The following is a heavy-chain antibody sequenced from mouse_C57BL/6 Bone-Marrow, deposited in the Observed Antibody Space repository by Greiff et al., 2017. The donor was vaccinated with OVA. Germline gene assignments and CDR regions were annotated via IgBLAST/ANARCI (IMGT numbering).Heavy chain of an antibody. CDR1: GFNIKNTY. D-gene: IGHD2-2*01. CDR2: IDPANGNT. J-gene: IGHJ2*01. Sequence: VHVKQSVAELVRPGASVKLSCTASGFNIKNTYMHWVKQRPEQGLEWIGRIDPANGNTKYAPKFQGKATITADTSSNTAYLQLSSLTSEDTAIYYCALFLWLRRGYYFDYWGQGTTLTVSS. CDR3: ALFLWLRRGYYFDY. V-gene: IGHV14-3*01.